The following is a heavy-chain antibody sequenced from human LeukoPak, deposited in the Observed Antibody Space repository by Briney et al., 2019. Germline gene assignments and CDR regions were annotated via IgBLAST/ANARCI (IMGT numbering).Heavy chain of an antibody. CDR1: GLTFSSYW. D-gene: IGHD2-15*01. Sequence: PGGSLRLSCAASGLTFSSYWMHWVRQAPGKGPVWVSRINSDGSSTYYADSVKGRFTISRDNAKNTLYLQMNSLRAEDTAVYYCARNPSGDYDYWGQGALVTVSS. J-gene: IGHJ4*02. CDR3: ARNPSGDYDY. V-gene: IGHV3-74*01. CDR2: INSDGSST.